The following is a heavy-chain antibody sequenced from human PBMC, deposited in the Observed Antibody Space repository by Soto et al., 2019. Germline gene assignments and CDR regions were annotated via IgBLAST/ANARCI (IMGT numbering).Heavy chain of an antibody. D-gene: IGHD2-2*01. J-gene: IGHJ6*02. CDR3: ARRYCSSTSCYSLGMDV. CDR1: GFTFSSYS. CDR2: ISSSSSTI. Sequence: GGSLRLSCAASGFTFSSYSMNWVRQAPGKGLEWVSYISSSSSTIYYADSVKGRFTISRDNAKNSLYLQMNSLRDEDTAVYYCARRYCSSTSCYSLGMDVWGPGTKFTVYS. V-gene: IGHV3-48*02.